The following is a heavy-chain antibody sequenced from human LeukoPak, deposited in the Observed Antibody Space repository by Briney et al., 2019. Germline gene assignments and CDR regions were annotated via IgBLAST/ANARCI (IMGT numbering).Heavy chain of an antibody. D-gene: IGHD3-3*01. V-gene: IGHV3-21*01. CDR1: GFTFSSYS. J-gene: IGHJ3*02. CDR3: ARFLGETFGDFWSGDDAFDI. CDR2: ISSSSSYI. Sequence: GGSLRLSCAASGFTFSSYSMNWVRQAPGKGLEWVSSISSSSSYIYYADSVKGRFTISRDNAKNSLYLQMNSLRAEDTAVYYCARFLGETFGDFWSGDDAFDIWGQGTMVTVSS.